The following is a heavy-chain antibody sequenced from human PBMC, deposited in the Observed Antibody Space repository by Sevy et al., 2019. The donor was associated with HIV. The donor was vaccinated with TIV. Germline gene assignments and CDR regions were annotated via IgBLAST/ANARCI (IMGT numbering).Heavy chain of an antibody. CDR3: ATHVGGGVGFFDF. Sequence: GESLKISCKVSVYSFSTHWVAWVRQVPGKGLEWMGIIYPGDSDTRYSPSFQGQVTISADKSINTAYLQWIRLKASDTAMYYCATHVGGGVGFFDFWGQGTLVTVSS. CDR1: VYSFSTHW. CDR2: IYPGDSDT. D-gene: IGHD3-10*01. V-gene: IGHV5-51*01. J-gene: IGHJ4*02.